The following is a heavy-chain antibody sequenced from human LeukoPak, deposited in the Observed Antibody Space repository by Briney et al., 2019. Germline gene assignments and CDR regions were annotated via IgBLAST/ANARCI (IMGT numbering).Heavy chain of an antibody. Sequence: SETLSLTCTVSGGSISSYYWSWIRQPPGKGLEWIGYIYYSGSTNYNPSLKSRVTISVDMSKNQFSLKLSSVTAADTAVYYCARQYYYDSPFDYWGQGTLVTVSS. D-gene: IGHD3-22*01. J-gene: IGHJ4*02. CDR3: ARQYYYDSPFDY. CDR1: GGSISSYY. CDR2: IYYSGST. V-gene: IGHV4-59*01.